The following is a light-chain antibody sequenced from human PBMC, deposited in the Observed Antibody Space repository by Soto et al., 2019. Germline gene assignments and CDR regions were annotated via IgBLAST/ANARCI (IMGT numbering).Light chain of an antibody. V-gene: IGKV1-5*01. CDR1: QSISSW. CDR3: QQYNSYPYT. J-gene: IGKJ2*01. CDR2: DAS. Sequence: DIQMTQSPSTLSASVGDRVTITCRASQSISSWLAWYQQKPGKAPKLLIYDASRLESGVPSRFSGSGSGTEFTLTISSLQPDDFATYYGQQYNSYPYTFGQWAKLEIK.